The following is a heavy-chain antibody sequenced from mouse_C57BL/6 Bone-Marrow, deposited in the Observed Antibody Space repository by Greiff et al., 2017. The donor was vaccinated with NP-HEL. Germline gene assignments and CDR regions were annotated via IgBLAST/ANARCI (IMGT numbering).Heavy chain of an antibody. V-gene: IGHV1-50*01. CDR3: ARRPEFAY. CDR1: GYTFTSYW. CDR2: IDPSDSYT. Sequence: VQLQQPGAELVKPGASVKLSCKASGYTFTSYWMQWVKQRPGQGLEWIGEIDPSDSYTNYNQKFKGKATLTVDTSSSTAYMQLSSLTSEDSAVYYCARRPEFAYWGQGTLVTVSA. J-gene: IGHJ3*01.